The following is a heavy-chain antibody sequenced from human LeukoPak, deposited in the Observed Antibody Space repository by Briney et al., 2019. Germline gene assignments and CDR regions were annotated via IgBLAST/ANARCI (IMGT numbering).Heavy chain of an antibody. CDR1: GGTFSSYA. CDR3: ARDHPSGTVDY. D-gene: IGHD1-26*01. CDR2: IIPILGIA. V-gene: IGHV1-69*04. Sequence: ASMKVSCKASGGTFSSYAISWVRQAPGQGLEWMGRIIPILGIANYAQKFQGRVTITADKSTSTAYMELSSLRSEDTAVYYCARDHPSGTVDYWGQGTLVTVSS. J-gene: IGHJ4*02.